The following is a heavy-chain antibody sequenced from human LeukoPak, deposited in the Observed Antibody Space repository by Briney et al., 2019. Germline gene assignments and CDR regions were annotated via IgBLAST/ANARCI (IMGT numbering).Heavy chain of an antibody. CDR1: GFSFSSYS. CDR2: ISSSSSTI. D-gene: IGHD2-2*01. CDR3: ARVYCSSTSCYYFDY. Sequence: GGSLRLSCAASGFSFSSYSMNWVRQAPGKGLEWVSYISSSSSTIYYADSMKGRFTISRDNAKNSLYLQMNSLRAEDTAVYYCARVYCSSTSCYYFDYWGQGTLVTVSS. V-gene: IGHV3-48*01. J-gene: IGHJ4*02.